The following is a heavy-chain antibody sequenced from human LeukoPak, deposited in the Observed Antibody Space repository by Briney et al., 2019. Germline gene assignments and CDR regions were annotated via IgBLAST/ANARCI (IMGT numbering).Heavy chain of an antibody. CDR2: ISYDGSNK. V-gene: IGHV3-30-3*01. D-gene: IGHD6-13*01. CDR3: ARARKQQLVRGAFDI. CDR1: GFTFSSYA. J-gene: IGHJ3*02. Sequence: GRSLRLSCAASGFTFSSYAMHWVRQAPGKGLEWVAVISYDGSNKYYAASVKGRFTISRDNSKNTLYLQMNSLRAEDTAVYYCARARKQQLVRGAFDIWGQGTMVTVSS.